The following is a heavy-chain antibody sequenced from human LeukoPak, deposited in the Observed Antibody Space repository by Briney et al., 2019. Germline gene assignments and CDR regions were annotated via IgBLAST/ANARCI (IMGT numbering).Heavy chain of an antibody. J-gene: IGHJ4*02. CDR1: GYTFISYA. D-gene: IGHD3-10*01. V-gene: IGHV1-3*01. Sequence: ASVKVSCKASGYTFISYAMHWVRQAPGQRLEWMGWINAGNGNTKYSEKFQGRVTITRDTSASTAYMELSGLRFEDTAVYYCASEDYYGSGSYYNWGQGTLVTVSS. CDR2: INAGNGNT. CDR3: ASEDYYGSGSYYN.